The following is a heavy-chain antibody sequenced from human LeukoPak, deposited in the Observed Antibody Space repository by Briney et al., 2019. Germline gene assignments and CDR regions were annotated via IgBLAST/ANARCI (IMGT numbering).Heavy chain of an antibody. Sequence: GESLTLSRKGSGYSFTHYWIGWVRQMSGKGLEWMGLIYPADSDTRYSPSFQGQVTISADKSISTAYLQWSSLKASDTAMYYCARFWTGYSDYWGQGTLVTVSS. CDR2: IYPADSDT. V-gene: IGHV5-51*03. J-gene: IGHJ4*02. CDR1: GYSFTHYW. D-gene: IGHD3/OR15-3a*01. CDR3: ARFWTGYSDY.